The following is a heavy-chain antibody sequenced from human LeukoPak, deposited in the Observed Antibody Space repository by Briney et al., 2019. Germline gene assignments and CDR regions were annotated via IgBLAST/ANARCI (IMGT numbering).Heavy chain of an antibody. CDR1: GYTLTELS. CDR3: ARDSYGSGSYPELKYNWFDP. J-gene: IGHJ5*02. CDR2: FDPEDGET. Sequence: VASVKVSCKVSGYTLTELSMHWVRQAPGKGLEWMGGFDPEDGETIYAQKFQGRVTITADESTSTAYMELSSLRSEDTAVYYCARDSYGSGSYPELKYNWFDPWGQGTLVTVSS. V-gene: IGHV1-24*01. D-gene: IGHD3-10*01.